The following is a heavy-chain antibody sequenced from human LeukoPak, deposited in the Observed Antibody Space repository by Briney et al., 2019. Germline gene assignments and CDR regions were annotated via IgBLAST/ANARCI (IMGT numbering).Heavy chain of an antibody. V-gene: IGHV3-64D*06. CDR1: GFTFSSYA. J-gene: IGHJ4*02. CDR2: INSDGDST. D-gene: IGHD2/OR15-2a*01. CDR3: VKTPYSSTWYVGDS. Sequence: GGSLRLSCSASGFTFSSYAMHWVRQAAAEGLEYVSAINSDGDSTYYADSVKGRFTISRDNSKNTLYLQMSSLRPEDSAVYYCVKTPYSSTWYVGDSWGQGTLVTVSS.